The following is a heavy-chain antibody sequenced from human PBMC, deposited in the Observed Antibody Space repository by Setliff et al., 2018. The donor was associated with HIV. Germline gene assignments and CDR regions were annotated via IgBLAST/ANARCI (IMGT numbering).Heavy chain of an antibody. J-gene: IGHJ4*02. V-gene: IGHV3-49*04. D-gene: IGHD2-8*01. CDR2: IRSKAYGGTT. CDR3: TRAAVVMADS. CDR1: GFTFGDYA. Sequence: PGGSLRLSCTASGFTFGDYAMSWVRQAPGKGLEWVGFIRSKAYGGTTDYAASVKGRFTISRDDSKSIAYLQMNSLKTEDTAVYYCTRAAVVMADSWGQGTLVTVSS.